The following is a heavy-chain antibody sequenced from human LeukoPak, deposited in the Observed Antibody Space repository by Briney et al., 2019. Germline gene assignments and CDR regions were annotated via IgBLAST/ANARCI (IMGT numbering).Heavy chain of an antibody. V-gene: IGHV3-23*01. Sequence: GGSLRLSCAASGFTFSSYAMSWVRQAPGKGLEWVSAISGSGGSTYYADSVKGRFTISRDNSKNTLYLQMNSLRAEDTAVYYCAKDYDILPGYYGSWFDPWGQGTLVTVSS. J-gene: IGHJ5*02. CDR3: AKDYDILPGYYGSWFDP. D-gene: IGHD3-9*01. CDR2: ISGSGGST. CDR1: GFTFSSYA.